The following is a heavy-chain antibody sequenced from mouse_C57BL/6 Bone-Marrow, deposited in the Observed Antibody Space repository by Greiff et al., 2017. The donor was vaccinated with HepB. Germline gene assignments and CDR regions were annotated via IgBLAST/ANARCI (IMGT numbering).Heavy chain of an antibody. V-gene: IGHV5-6*01. D-gene: IGHD1-1*01. CDR2: ISSGGSYT. CDR1: GFTFSSYG. CDR3: ARGGYYGSSYYFDY. J-gene: IGHJ2*01. Sequence: EVKLMESGGDLVKPGGSLKLSCAASGFTFSSYGMSWVRQTPDKRLEWVATISSGGSYTYYPDSVKGRFTISRDNAKNTLYLQMSRLKSEDTAMYYGARGGYYGSSYYFDYWGQGTTLTVSS.